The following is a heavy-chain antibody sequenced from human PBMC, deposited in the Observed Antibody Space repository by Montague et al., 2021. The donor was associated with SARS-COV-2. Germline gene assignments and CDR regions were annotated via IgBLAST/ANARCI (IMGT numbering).Heavy chain of an antibody. J-gene: IGHJ3*01. CDR1: SGSFSDFY. CDR3: ARGQVTIYGVLICIPAAGRLDA. CDR2: INHTGNT. Sequence: SETLSLTCAVYSGSFSDFYWTWIRQSPGKGLEWIGEINHTGNTTYNPSLKGRVTLSRDTSKNQFSLKLQSVTPADTAVYYCARGQVTIYGVLICIPAAGRLDAWGQGTLVTVSS. V-gene: IGHV4-34*01. D-gene: IGHD3-3*01.